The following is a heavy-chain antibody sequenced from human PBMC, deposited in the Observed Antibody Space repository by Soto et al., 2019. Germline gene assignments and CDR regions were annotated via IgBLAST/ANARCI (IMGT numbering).Heavy chain of an antibody. CDR2: INPNSGGT. Sequence: ASVKVSCKTSGYTFTGYYMHWVRQAPGQGLEWMGWINPNSGGTNYAQKFQGRLTMTSDTSISTAYMELSLMRSDDTAVYYCAREYYYDSSAYYFYVWGQGTLVNVSA. D-gene: IGHD3-22*01. CDR3: AREYYYDSSAYYFYV. J-gene: IGHJ4*02. V-gene: IGHV1-2*02. CDR1: GYTFTGYY.